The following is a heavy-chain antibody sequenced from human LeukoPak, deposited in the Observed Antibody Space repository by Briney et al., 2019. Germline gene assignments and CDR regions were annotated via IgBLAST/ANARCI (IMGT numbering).Heavy chain of an antibody. CDR2: ISSSSSYI. V-gene: IGHV3-21*01. Sequence: PGRSLRLSCAASGFTFSSYSMNWVRQAPGKGLEWVSSISSSSSYIYYADSVKGRFTISRDNAKNSLYLQMNSLRAEDTAVYYCARDRTDYYFDYWGQGTLVTVSS. D-gene: IGHD2-8*02. CDR3: ARDRTDYYFDY. CDR1: GFTFSSYS. J-gene: IGHJ4*02.